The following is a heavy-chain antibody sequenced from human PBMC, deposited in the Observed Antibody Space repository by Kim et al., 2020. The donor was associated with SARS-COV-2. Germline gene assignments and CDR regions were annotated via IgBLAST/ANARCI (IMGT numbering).Heavy chain of an antibody. CDR3: ARLRLGSSGWYPKYYFDY. Sequence: SETLSLTCTVSGGSISSSSYYWGWIRQPPGKGLEWIGSIYYSGSTYYNPSLKSRVTISVDTSKNQFSLKLSSVTAADTAVYYCARLRLGSSGWYPKYYFDYWGQGTLVTVSS. CDR1: GGSISSSSYY. D-gene: IGHD6-19*01. CDR2: IYYSGST. V-gene: IGHV4-39*01. J-gene: IGHJ4*02.